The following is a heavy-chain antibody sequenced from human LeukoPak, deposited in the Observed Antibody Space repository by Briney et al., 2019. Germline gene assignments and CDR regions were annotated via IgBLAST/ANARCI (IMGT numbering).Heavy chain of an antibody. D-gene: IGHD1-1*01. CDR2: TKIKTDDGTP. V-gene: IGHV3-15*01. CDR1: GFTFSNAW. Sequence: TGGSLRLSCAASGFTFSNAWMNWMGWVRQAPGKGLEWVGLTKIKTDDGTPDYAALVKGRFTISRDDSKNTVYLEMNSLETEDTAVYYRISGGGTADYWGQGTLVSVSS. J-gene: IGHJ4*02. CDR3: ISGGGTADY.